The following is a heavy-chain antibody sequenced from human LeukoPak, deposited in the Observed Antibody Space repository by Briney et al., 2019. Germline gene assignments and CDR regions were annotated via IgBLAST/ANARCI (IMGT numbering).Heavy chain of an antibody. CDR3: ASKIAVAATGAFDI. Sequence: GSLRLSCAASGFTFSSYSMNWVRQAPGKGLEWIGSIYHSGSTYYNPSLKSRVTISVDTSKNQFSLKLSSVTAADTAVYYCASKIAVAATGAFDIWGQGTMVTVSS. D-gene: IGHD6-19*01. CDR2: IYHSGST. CDR1: GFTFSSYS. J-gene: IGHJ3*02. V-gene: IGHV4-38-2*01.